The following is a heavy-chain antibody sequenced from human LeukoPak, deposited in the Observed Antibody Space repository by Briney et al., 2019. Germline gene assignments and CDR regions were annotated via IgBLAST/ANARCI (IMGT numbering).Heavy chain of an antibody. CDR1: GGSISSYY. CDR3: ARLYCSSTSCPIDP. J-gene: IGHJ5*02. CDR2: IYTSGST. Sequence: PSETLSLTCTVSGGSISSYYWSWIRQPPGKGLEWIGYIYTSGSTNYNPSLKSRVTISVDTSKNRFSLKLSSVTAADTAVYYCARLYCSSTSCPIDPWGQGTLVTVSS. V-gene: IGHV4-4*09. D-gene: IGHD2-2*01.